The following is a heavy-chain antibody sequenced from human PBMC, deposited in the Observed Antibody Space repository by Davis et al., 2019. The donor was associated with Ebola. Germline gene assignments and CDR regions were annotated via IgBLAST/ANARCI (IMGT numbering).Heavy chain of an antibody. D-gene: IGHD1-1*01. CDR2: ISGSGGLT. J-gene: IGHJ3*02. Sequence: GGSLRLSCAASGFTFSSYAMSWVRQAPGKGLEWVSGISGSGGLTYYADSVKGRFTISRDNSKNTLYLQMNSLRAEDTAVYYCATQLEPWEGAFDIWGQGTMVTVSS. CDR3: ATQLEPWEGAFDI. CDR1: GFTFSSYA. V-gene: IGHV3-23*01.